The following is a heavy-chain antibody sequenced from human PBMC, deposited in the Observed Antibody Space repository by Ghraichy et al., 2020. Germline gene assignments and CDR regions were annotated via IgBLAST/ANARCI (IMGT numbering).Heavy chain of an antibody. CDR1: GFTFSDYW. V-gene: IGHV3-7*03. CDR3: ARRYFDS. CDR2: IRQDGNEK. J-gene: IGHJ4*02. Sequence: GGYLRLSCVASGFTFSDYWMQWVRQAPGKGLEWVANIRQDGNEKYYVDSVKGRFTISRDNARNSLYLQMNSLRAEDTAVYYCARRYFDSWGQGTLVTVSS.